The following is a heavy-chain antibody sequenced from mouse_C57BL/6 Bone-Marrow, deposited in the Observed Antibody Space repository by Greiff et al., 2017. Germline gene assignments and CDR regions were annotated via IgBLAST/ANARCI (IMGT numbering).Heavy chain of an antibody. V-gene: IGHV1-54*01. J-gene: IGHJ2*01. Sequence: VQLVESGAELVRPGTSVKVSCKASGYAFTNYLIEWVKQRPGQGLEWIGVINPGSGGTNYNEKFKGKATLTADKSSSTAYMQLSSLTSEDSAVYFCARGGAYYGNSYFDYWGQGTTLTVSS. CDR2: INPGSGGT. CDR3: ARGGAYYGNSYFDY. CDR1: GYAFTNYL. D-gene: IGHD2-10*01.